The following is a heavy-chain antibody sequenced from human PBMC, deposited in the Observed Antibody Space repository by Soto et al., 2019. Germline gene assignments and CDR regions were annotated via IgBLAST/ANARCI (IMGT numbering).Heavy chain of an antibody. D-gene: IGHD3-10*01. Sequence: PGGSLRLSCTASGFTFNTFTMNWVRQAPGKGLEWVSYMSSGGSTIYYADSVKGRFTISRDNAKNSLYLQMNSLRAEDTAVYYCAREADYGSGATVVGYWGLGTLVTVSS. J-gene: IGHJ4*02. V-gene: IGHV3-48*01. CDR3: AREADYGSGATVVGY. CDR2: MSSGGSTI. CDR1: GFTFNTFT.